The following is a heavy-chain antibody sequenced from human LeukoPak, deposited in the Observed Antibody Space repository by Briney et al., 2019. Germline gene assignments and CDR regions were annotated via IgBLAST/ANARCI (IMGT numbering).Heavy chain of an antibody. CDR1: GYTFTSYD. V-gene: IGHV1-8*03. CDR3: ARGGIAAAGRVYYYYMDV. Sequence: ASVKVSCKASGYTFTSYDINWVRQATGQGLEWMGWMNPNSGNTGYAQKFQGRVTITRNTSISTAYMELSSLRSEDTAVYYCARGGIAAAGRVYYYYMDVWGKGTTVTVSS. CDR2: MNPNSGNT. D-gene: IGHD6-13*01. J-gene: IGHJ6*03.